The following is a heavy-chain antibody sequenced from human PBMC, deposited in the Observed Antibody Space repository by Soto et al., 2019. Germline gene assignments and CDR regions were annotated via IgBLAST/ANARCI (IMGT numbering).Heavy chain of an antibody. J-gene: IGHJ6*03. CDR1: GFTFASYA. Sequence: GGSLRLSCAASGFTFASYAMSWVRQAPGKGLEWVSAISGSGGGTYYADSVKGRFTISRDNSKNTLYLQMNSLRAEDMAVYYCAKDLITIEGYHYYYMDVWGKGTTVTVSS. D-gene: IGHD3-9*01. V-gene: IGHV3-23*01. CDR2: ISGSGGGT. CDR3: AKDLITIEGYHYYYMDV.